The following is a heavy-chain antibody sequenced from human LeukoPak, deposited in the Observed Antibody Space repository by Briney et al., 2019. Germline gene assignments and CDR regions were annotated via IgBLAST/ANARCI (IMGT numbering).Heavy chain of an antibody. CDR1: GYTFTHYA. V-gene: IGHV1-3*04. D-gene: IGHD3-16*01. CDR2: INTGNGNT. Sequence: GASVKVSCKASGYTFTHYATHWVRQAPGQSLEWMGWINTGNGNTKYSQKFQGRVTLTRDTSANTAYMEVTSLRSEDTAVYYCATRSASSYGGVFDFWGQGSLVIVSS. J-gene: IGHJ4*02. CDR3: ATRSASSYGGVFDF.